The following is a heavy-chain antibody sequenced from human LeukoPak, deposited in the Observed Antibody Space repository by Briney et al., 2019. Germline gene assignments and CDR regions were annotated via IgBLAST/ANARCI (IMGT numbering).Heavy chain of an antibody. D-gene: IGHD2-21*01. CDR1: GGSISSYY. CDR3: ARERDEYCGADCLFRWFDP. J-gene: IGHJ5*02. CDR2: IYYSGST. V-gene: IGHV4-59*01. Sequence: SGTLSLTCTVSGGSISSYYWSWIRQPPGKGLEWIGYIYYSGSTNYNPSLKSRVTISVDTSKSQFSLKLNSVTAADTAVYYCARERDEYCGADCLFRWFDPWGQGTLVTVSS.